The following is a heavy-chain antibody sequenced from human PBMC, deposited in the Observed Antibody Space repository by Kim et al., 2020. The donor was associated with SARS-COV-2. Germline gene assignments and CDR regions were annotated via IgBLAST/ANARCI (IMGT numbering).Heavy chain of an antibody. Sequence: GGSLRLSCAASGFTFSSYAMSWVRQAPGKGLEWVSAISGSGGTTYYADSMKGRFTISRDNSKNTLYLQMNSLRAEDTAIYFCAKRGIFGVADFFDYWGQGTLIHVSS. V-gene: IGHV3-23*01. CDR1: GFTFSSYA. CDR3: AKRGIFGVADFFDY. CDR2: ISGSGGTT. D-gene: IGHD3-3*01. J-gene: IGHJ4*02.